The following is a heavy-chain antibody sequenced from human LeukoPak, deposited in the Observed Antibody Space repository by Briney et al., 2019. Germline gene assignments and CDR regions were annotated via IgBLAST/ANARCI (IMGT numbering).Heavy chain of an antibody. Sequence: PGGSLRLSCAASGFRFSDYAVHWPRQAPGKGLEWVAIISHNGGVTDHTDSVKGRFSVSRDNSDYSLYLQMDNLRLDDTAVYYCARDEGHSTNWGLFDFWGQGSLVTVS. CDR3: ARDEGHSTNWGLFDF. V-gene: IGHV3-30-3*01. CDR1: GFRFSDYA. J-gene: IGHJ4*02. CDR2: ISHNGGVT. D-gene: IGHD6-13*01.